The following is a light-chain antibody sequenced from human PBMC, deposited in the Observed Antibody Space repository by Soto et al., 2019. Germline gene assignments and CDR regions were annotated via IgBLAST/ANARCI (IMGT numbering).Light chain of an antibody. V-gene: IGKV1-27*01. Sequence: DIHMSKSPSSLSASVGDRVTITCRASQGISNYLAWYQQKPGKIPKLLIYAASTLQSGVPSRFSGGGSGTDFTLTISSLQPEDIATYYCQKYNSGSRTFGQGTKV. CDR1: QGISNY. CDR2: AAS. CDR3: QKYNSGSRT. J-gene: IGKJ1*01.